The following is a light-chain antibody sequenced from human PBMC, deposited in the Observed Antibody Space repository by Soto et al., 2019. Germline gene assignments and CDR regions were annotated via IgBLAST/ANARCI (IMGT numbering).Light chain of an antibody. CDR1: QGIRND. Sequence: AIQMTQSPSSLSASVGDRVTITCRASQGIRNDLGWYQQKPGKAPKFLIYGASSLQSGVPSRFSGSGSGTDFTLTINSLRPEDFATYYCLQDYNYPYTFGQGTRLEIK. V-gene: IGKV1-6*01. CDR3: LQDYNYPYT. CDR2: GAS. J-gene: IGKJ5*01.